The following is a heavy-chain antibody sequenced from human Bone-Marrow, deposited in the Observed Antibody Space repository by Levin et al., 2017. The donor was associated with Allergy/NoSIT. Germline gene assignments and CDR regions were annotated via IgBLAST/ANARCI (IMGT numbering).Heavy chain of an antibody. CDR2: ISAYDGDT. D-gene: IGHD6-13*01. J-gene: IGHJ4*02. V-gene: IGHV1-18*04. Sequence: ASVKVSCKTSGYAFRHYDITWVRQAPGQGLEWMGWISAYDGDTKYAQKFQGRVTMTTDTSTNTAHMEVRSLRSDDTAVYYCARAGLYSSSRFTVDYWGQGTLVTVSA. CDR1: GYAFRHYD. CDR3: ARAGLYSSSRFTVDY.